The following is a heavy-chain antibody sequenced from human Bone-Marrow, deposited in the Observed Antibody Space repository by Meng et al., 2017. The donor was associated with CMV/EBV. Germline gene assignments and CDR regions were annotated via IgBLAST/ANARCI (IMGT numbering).Heavy chain of an antibody. D-gene: IGHD2-2*01. Sequence: GGSLRLSCAASGFTFSSYGMHWVRQAPGKGLEWVAFIRYDGSNKYYADSVKGRFTISRDNSKNSLYLQMNSLRAEDTAVYYCARDAIGYCSSTSCQYYDFWSGYPTGGYYYYGMDVWGQGTTVTVSS. CDR3: ARDAIGYCSSTSCQYYDFWSGYPTGGYYYYGMDV. J-gene: IGHJ6*02. CDR1: GFTFSSYG. CDR2: IRYDGSNK. V-gene: IGHV3-30*02.